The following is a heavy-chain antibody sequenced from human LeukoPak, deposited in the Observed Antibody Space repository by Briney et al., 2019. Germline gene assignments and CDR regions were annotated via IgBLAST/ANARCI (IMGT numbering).Heavy chain of an antibody. CDR1: GFTFSSYE. CDR3: ARYMVRGDYFDY. V-gene: IGHV3-48*03. CDR2: ISSSGSTI. D-gene: IGHD3-10*01. J-gene: IGHJ4*02. Sequence: GGSLRLSCAASGFTFSSYEMNWVRQAPGKGLEGVSYISSSGSTIYYADSVKGRFTISRDNAKNSLYLQMNSLRAEDTAVYYCARYMVRGDYFDYWGQGTLVTVSS.